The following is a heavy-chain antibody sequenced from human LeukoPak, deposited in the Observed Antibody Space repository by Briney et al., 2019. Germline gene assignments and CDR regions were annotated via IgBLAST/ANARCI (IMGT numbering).Heavy chain of an antibody. D-gene: IGHD6-13*01. J-gene: IGHJ4*02. CDR1: GLTFSRYA. V-gene: IGHV3-23*01. CDR2: ISESGSGT. CDR3: AKYSSSWYEVYYFDY. Sequence: PGGSLRLSCAVSGLTFSRYAMSWVRQAPGKGLEWVSAISESGSGTYYADSVKGRFTISRDNSKNTLYLQMNSLRAEDTAVYYCAKYSSSWYEVYYFDYWGQGTLVTVSS.